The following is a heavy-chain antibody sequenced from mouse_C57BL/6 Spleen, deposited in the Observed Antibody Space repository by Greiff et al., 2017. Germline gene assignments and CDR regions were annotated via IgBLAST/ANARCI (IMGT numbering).Heavy chain of an antibody. D-gene: IGHD4-1*01. V-gene: IGHV14-4*01. Sequence: VQLQQSGAELVRPGASVKLSCTASGFNFNDDYMPWVKQRPEQSLEWIGWIDPENGDTDYASKFQGKATITADTSYSTAYLQLSSLTSEDTAVYCLTTLAGREEYCDDWGQGTTLTVAS. J-gene: IGHJ2*01. CDR3: TTLAGREEYCDD. CDR1: GFNFNDDY. CDR2: IDPENGDT.